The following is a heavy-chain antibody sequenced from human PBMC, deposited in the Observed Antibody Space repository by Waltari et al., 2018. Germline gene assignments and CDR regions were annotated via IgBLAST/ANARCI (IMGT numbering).Heavy chain of an antibody. CDR1: GFSFKNHA. Sequence: EVQLLDSGGGLVQPGGSLRISCAASGFSFKNHAQSWVRQAPGGGLEWVSAISGGGDNTYYADSVKGRFTISRDNSKNTLFLQMISLRAEDTALYYCVKDSDGSGSYPFDAWGQGTMVTVSS. CDR3: VKDSDGSGSYPFDA. J-gene: IGHJ3*01. CDR2: ISGGGDNT. V-gene: IGHV3-23*01. D-gene: IGHD3-10*01.